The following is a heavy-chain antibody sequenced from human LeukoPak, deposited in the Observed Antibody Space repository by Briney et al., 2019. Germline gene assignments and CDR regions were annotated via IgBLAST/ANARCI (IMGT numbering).Heavy chain of an antibody. CDR2: IHYSGSP. Sequence: LETLSLTCTVSSGSNYWSWIRQPPGKGLEWIAYIHYSGSPHYNPSLKSRVTLSLDTSKSQFFLDLTSVTAADTAVYYCARSFTDNFFFENWGQGTLVTVSS. J-gene: IGHJ4*02. V-gene: IGHV4-59*08. CDR3: ARSFTDNFFFEN. CDR1: SGSNY. D-gene: IGHD1-1*01.